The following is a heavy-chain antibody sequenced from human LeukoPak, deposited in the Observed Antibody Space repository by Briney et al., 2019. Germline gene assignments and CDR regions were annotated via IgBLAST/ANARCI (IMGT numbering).Heavy chain of an antibody. V-gene: IGHV5-51*01. CDR1: GYSFTSYW. Sequence: GESLKISCKGSGYSFTSYWIGWVRQMPGKGLEWMGIIYPGDSDTRYSPSFQGQVTISADKSISTAYLQWSSLKASDTAMYYCARQLYGSGSYYSYDAFDIWGQGTMATVSS. D-gene: IGHD3-10*01. CDR2: IYPGDSDT. CDR3: ARQLYGSGSYYSYDAFDI. J-gene: IGHJ3*02.